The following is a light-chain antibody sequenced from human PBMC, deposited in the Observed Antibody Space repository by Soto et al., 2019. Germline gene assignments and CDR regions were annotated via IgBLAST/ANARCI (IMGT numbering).Light chain of an antibody. CDR1: SSDVGGYNY. V-gene: IGLV2-14*01. Sequence: QSVLTQPASVSGSPGQSITISCTGTSSDVGGYNYVSWYQQHPGKAPKLMIYEVSNRPSGVSNRFSGSKSGNTASLTISGLQAEDEADYYCSSYTSSSTPRIGGGTKVTVL. CDR3: SSYTSSSTPR. J-gene: IGLJ2*01. CDR2: EVS.